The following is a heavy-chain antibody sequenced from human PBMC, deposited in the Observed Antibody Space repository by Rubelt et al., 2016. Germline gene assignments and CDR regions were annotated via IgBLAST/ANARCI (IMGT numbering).Heavy chain of an antibody. CDR3: ARVEYYYDSSGYSDY. CDR1: GYTFTRYG. D-gene: IGHD3-22*01. J-gene: IGHJ4*02. V-gene: IGHV1-18*01. Sequence: QVQLVQSGAEVKKPGASVQVSCQASGYTFTRYGISWVRQSPGQGLEWLGLISAYNGNTNYAQKLQGRVTMTTDTSTSTAYMELRSLRSDDTAVDYCARVEYYYDSSGYSDYWGQGTLVTVSS. CDR2: ISAYNGNT.